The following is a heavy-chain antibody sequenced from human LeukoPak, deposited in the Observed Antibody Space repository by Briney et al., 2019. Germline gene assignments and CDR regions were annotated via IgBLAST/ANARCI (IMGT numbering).Heavy chain of an antibody. CDR2: IYYSGST. CDR3: ARARSLVMSLFFGDAFDI. CDR1: GGSISSSSYY. V-gene: IGHV4-39*07. J-gene: IGHJ3*02. Sequence: SETLSLTCTVSGGSISSSSYYWGWIRQPPGKGLEWIGSIYYSGSTYYNPSLKSRVTISVDTSKNQFSLKLSSVTAADTAVYYCARARSLVMSLFFGDAFDIWGQGTMVTVSS. D-gene: IGHD2-21*01.